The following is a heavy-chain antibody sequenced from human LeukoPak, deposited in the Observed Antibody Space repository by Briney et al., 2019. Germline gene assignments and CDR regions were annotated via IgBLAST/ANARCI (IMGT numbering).Heavy chain of an antibody. CDR2: ITGSGGGT. J-gene: IGHJ4*02. D-gene: IGHD3-3*01. CDR3: AKDREVLRSLEWFFDY. CDR1: GFTFSTYA. Sequence: GGSLRLSCAASGFTFSTYAMSWVRQAPGKGLEWVSGITGSGGGTYYADSVKGRFTISRDNSKNTLYLQMNSLRAEDTAVYSCAKDREVLRSLEWFFDYWGQGTLVTVSS. V-gene: IGHV3-23*01.